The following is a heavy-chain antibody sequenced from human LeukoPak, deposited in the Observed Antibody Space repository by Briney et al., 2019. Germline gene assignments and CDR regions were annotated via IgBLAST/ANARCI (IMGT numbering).Heavy chain of an antibody. J-gene: IGHJ4*02. V-gene: IGHV3-33*01. CDR3: ARDWRVRYYDSSGSPGY. Sequence: GRSLRLSCAASGFTFSSYGMHWVRQAPGKGLEWVAFIWYDGSNKYYADSVKGRFTISRDNSKNTLYLQMNSLRAEDTAVYYCARDWRVRYYDSSGSPGYWGQGTLVTVSS. CDR1: GFTFSSYG. CDR2: IWYDGSNK. D-gene: IGHD3-22*01.